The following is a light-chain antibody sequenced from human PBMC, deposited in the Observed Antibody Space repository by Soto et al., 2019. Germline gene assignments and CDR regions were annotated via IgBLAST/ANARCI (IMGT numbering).Light chain of an antibody. CDR3: QHSYTSPFT. J-gene: IGKJ2*01. CDR2: DAS. Sequence: DIQMTQSPSSLSASVGDRVTITCRASHSITTYLNWYQQKPGRAPKVLIYDASSLESGVPSRFSGSGFGTDFTLVISSLQPEDVATYYCQHSYTSPFTFAQGTRLEIK. V-gene: IGKV1-39*01. CDR1: HSITTY.